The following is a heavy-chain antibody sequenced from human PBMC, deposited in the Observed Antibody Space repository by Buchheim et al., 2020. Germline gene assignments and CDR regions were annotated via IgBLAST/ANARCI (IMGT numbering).Heavy chain of an antibody. D-gene: IGHD5-18*01. CDR2: IYHSGST. J-gene: IGHJ4*02. Sequence: QVQLQESGPGLVKPSGTLSLTCAVSGGSISSSNWWSWVRQPPGKGLEWIGEIYHSGSTNYNPSLKSRVTISVDKSKNQFSLKLSSVTAADTAVYYCARREGGYSYGAEWLFDYWGQGTLGTVSS. V-gene: IGHV4-4*02. CDR3: ARREGGYSYGAEWLFDY. CDR1: GGSISSSNW.